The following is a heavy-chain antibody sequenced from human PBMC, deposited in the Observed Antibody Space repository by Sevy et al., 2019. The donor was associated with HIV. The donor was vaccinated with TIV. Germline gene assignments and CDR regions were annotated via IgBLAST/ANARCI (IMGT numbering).Heavy chain of an antibody. J-gene: IGHJ2*01. CDR3: ISPTYEYGDYWYFVL. Sequence: GGSLRLSCAASGFTFSGSAMHWVRQASGKGLEWVARIRSKANSYATAYAASGKGMFTISRDDSKNTAYLQMKSLKTEDTAVYYFISPTYEYGDYWYFVLWGRGTLVTVSS. V-gene: IGHV3-73*01. CDR2: IRSKANSYAT. CDR1: GFTFSGSA. D-gene: IGHD4-17*01.